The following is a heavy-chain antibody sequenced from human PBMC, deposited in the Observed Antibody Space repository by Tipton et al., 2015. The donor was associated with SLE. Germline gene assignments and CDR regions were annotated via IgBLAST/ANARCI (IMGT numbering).Heavy chain of an antibody. CDR2: INHSGST. CDR1: GGSLSGYY. V-gene: IGHV4-34*01. J-gene: IGHJ4*02. CDR3: ARGTTRGYSYGLDYFDY. Sequence: LRLSCAVYGGSLSGYYWSWIRQPPGKGLEWIGEINHSGSTNYNPSLKSRVTISVDTSKNQFSLKLSSVTAADTAVYYCARGTTRGYSYGLDYFDYWGQGTLVTVSS. D-gene: IGHD5-18*01.